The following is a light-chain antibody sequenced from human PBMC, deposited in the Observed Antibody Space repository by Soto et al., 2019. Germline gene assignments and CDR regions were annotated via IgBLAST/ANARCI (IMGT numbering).Light chain of an antibody. CDR3: QQYRDNWT. Sequence: DIQMTQSPSTLSASVGDRVTITCRASQSISSWLAWYQQKPGTAPKLLSYEASTLQSGVPSRLSGSGSGTEFTLTISSLQPDDSATYYCQQYRDNWTFGQGTKVEIK. CDR1: QSISSW. V-gene: IGKV1-5*03. CDR2: EAS. J-gene: IGKJ1*01.